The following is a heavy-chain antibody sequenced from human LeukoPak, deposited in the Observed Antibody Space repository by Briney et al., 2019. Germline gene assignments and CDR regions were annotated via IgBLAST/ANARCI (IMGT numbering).Heavy chain of an antibody. Sequence: GGSLRLSCAPSGFIVSDNYMSWVRQAPGKGLEWVSVIYSGGSIHYADSVKGRFTISRDNSKNTLYLQMNSLRAEDTAVYYCARDFPTFDSSGYWGQGTLVTVSS. J-gene: IGHJ4*02. D-gene: IGHD3-22*01. CDR3: ARDFPTFDSSGY. CDR1: GFIVSDNY. CDR2: IYSGGSI. V-gene: IGHV3-66*01.